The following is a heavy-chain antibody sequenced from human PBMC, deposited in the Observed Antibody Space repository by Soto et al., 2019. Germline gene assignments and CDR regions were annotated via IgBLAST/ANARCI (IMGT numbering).Heavy chain of an antibody. J-gene: IGHJ2*01. V-gene: IGHV3-53*04. D-gene: IGHD5-12*01. CDR2: IYSGGST. CDR3: ARSGNVYIVARGHWYFDL. Sequence: EVQLVESGGGLVQPGGSLRLSCAASGFTVSSNYMSWVRQAPGKGLEWVSVIYSGGSTYYADSVKGRFTISRHNSKNTLYLQMNSLRAEDTAVYYCARSGNVYIVARGHWYFDLWGRGTLVTVSS. CDR1: GFTVSSNY.